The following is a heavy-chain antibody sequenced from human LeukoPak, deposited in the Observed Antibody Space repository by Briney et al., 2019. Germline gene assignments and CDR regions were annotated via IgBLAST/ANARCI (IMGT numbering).Heavy chain of an antibody. CDR3: ARGNEFCSSTSCYVLFDY. V-gene: IGHV4-34*01. Sequence: SETLSLTCAVYGGSFSGYYWSWIRQPPGKGLEWIGEINHSGSTNYNPSLKSRVTISVDTSKNQFSLKLSSVTAADTAVYYRARGNEFCSSTSCYVLFDYWGQGTLVTVSS. J-gene: IGHJ4*02. CDR2: INHSGST. CDR1: GGSFSGYY. D-gene: IGHD2-2*01.